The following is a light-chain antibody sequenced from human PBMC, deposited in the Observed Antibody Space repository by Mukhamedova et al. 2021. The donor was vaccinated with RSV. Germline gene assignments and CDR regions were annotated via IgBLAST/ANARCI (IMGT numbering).Light chain of an antibody. J-gene: IGKJ1*01. V-gene: IGKV1-5*03. CDR2: GAS. Sequence: WYQRRVHGKAPKLLIYGASTLESGVPSRFSGSGSGTEFSLTISSLQSDDFATYYCQQYHTYAAFGQGTKVEIK. CDR3: QQYHTYAA.